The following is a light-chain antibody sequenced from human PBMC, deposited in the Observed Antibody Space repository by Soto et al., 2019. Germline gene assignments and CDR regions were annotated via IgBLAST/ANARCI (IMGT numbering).Light chain of an antibody. V-gene: IGLV2-14*03. CDR1: RSDIGAYNF. Sequence: QSALTQPASVSGSPGQSITITCTGTRSDIGAYNFVSWYQQHPGEVPKLMLYDVSIRPSGVSNRFSGSKSGNTASLTISGLQAEDEADYYCTSWTTSTTMIFGGVTKLTVL. J-gene: IGLJ2*01. CDR2: DVS. CDR3: TSWTTSTTMI.